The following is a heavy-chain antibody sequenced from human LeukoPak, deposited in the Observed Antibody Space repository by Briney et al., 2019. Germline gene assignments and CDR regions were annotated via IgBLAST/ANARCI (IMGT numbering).Heavy chain of an antibody. CDR3: AGYYYDSHY. V-gene: IGHV4-39*07. J-gene: IGHJ4*02. CDR1: GGSISSSSYY. Sequence: SETPSLTCTVSGGSISSSSYYWGWIRQPPGKGLEWIGSIYYSGSTYYNPSLKSRVTISVDTSKNQFSLKLSSVTAADTAVYHCAGYYYDSHYWGQGTLVTVSS. CDR2: IYYSGST. D-gene: IGHD3-22*01.